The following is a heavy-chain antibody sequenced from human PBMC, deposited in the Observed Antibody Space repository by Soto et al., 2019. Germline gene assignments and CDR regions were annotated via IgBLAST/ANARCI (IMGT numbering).Heavy chain of an antibody. V-gene: IGHV3-30*18. J-gene: IGHJ6*02. CDR2: ISYDGSNK. D-gene: IGHD3-3*01. Sequence: QVQLVESGGGVVQPGRSLRLSCAASGFTFSSYGMHWVRQAPGKGLEWVAVISYDGSNKYYADSVKGRFTISRDNSKNTLLLQMNSLRAEDTAVYYCAKGDNDFWSGYPWNYYYYGMDVWGQGTTVTVSS. CDR1: GFTFSSYG. CDR3: AKGDNDFWSGYPWNYYYYGMDV.